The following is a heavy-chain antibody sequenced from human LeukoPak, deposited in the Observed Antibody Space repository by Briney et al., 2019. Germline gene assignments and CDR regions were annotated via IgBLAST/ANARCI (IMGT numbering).Heavy chain of an antibody. CDR1: GDSISNTDFF. Sequence: PSETLSLTCIVSGDSISNTDFFWGWIRQPPGKGLEWIANINHSGTIYYNPSLKSRVNMSRDTSKNQFSLKLSSVTAADTAVYYCARVVVAATPPYYFDYWGQGTLVTVSS. D-gene: IGHD2-15*01. CDR3: ARVVVAATPPYYFDY. J-gene: IGHJ4*02. V-gene: IGHV4-39*01. CDR2: INHSGTI.